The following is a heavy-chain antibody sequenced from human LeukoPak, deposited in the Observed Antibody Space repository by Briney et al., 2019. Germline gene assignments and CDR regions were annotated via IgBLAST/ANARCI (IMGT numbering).Heavy chain of an antibody. CDR2: IKQDESEK. V-gene: IGHV3-7*03. Sequence: GGSLRLSCAASGFTFSSHWMSWVRQAPGKGLEWVASIKQDESEKHYVDSVKGRFTISRDNAKDSLYLQMNSLRAEDTAVYYCAKDPSPSSGWYLSAEYFQHWGQGTLVTVSS. CDR1: GFTFSSHW. D-gene: IGHD6-19*01. J-gene: IGHJ1*01. CDR3: AKDPSPSSGWYLSAEYFQH.